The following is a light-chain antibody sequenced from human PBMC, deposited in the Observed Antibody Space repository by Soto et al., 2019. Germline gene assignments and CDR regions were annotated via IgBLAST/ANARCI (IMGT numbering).Light chain of an antibody. Sequence: VLTQPASVSGSPGQSITISCTGTSSDVGGYNYVFWYQHPPGKAPKLMIYDVTNRPSGVSNRFSGSKSGNTASLTISGLQAKDEADYYCTSYTSSSTYVFGTGTKVTVL. J-gene: IGLJ1*01. V-gene: IGLV2-14*03. CDR2: DVT. CDR3: TSYTSSSTYV. CDR1: SSDVGGYNY.